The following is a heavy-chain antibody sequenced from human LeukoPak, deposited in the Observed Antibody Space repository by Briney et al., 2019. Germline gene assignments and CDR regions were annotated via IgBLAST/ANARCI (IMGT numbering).Heavy chain of an antibody. CDR1: GYTFTSYY. V-gene: IGHV1-46*01. Sequence: GASVKVSCKASGYTFTSYYMHWVRQAPGQGLEWMGIINPSGGSTSYAQKFQGRVTMTRDTSTSTVYMELSSLRSEDTAVYYCARDPSSGPSDNWFDPWGQGTPVTVSS. CDR2: INPSGGST. CDR3: ARDPSSGPSDNWFDP. D-gene: IGHD6-19*01. J-gene: IGHJ5*02.